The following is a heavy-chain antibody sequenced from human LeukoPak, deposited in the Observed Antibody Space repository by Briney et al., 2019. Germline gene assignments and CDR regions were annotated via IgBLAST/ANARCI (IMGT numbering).Heavy chain of an antibody. Sequence: PSETLSVTCTVPGGSISSYYWSWIRQPPGKGLEWMGYIYCSGSTNYNPSLKSRVTISVDTSKNQFSMKLSSVTAADTAVYYCARHLSGSYPFFGYWGQGTLVTVSS. CDR3: ARHLSGSYPFFGY. V-gene: IGHV4-59*08. D-gene: IGHD3-10*01. CDR1: GGSISSYY. J-gene: IGHJ4*02. CDR2: IYCSGST.